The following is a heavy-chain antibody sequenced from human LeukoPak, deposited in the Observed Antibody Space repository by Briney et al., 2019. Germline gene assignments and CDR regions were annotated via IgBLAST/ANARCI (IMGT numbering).Heavy chain of an antibody. CDR2: IGGSGSSI. Sequence: GGSLKLSCAASGFTFSDYYMTWIRQAPGKGLEWISFIGGSGSSIYYADSVKGRFTISRDNANNSVYLQMNSLRAEDTAVYYCARDRGSWSHAFDIWGQGTMVTVSS. D-gene: IGHD6-13*01. J-gene: IGHJ3*02. CDR1: GFTFSDYY. CDR3: ARDRGSWSHAFDI. V-gene: IGHV3-11*04.